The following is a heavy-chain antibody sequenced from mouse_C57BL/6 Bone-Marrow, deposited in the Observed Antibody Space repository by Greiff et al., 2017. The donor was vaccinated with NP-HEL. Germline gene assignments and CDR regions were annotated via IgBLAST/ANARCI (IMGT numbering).Heavy chain of an antibody. CDR2: IYPGDGDT. J-gene: IGHJ1*03. CDR3: ASPYYSSWYFDV. V-gene: IGHV1-82*01. Sequence: QVQLQQSGPELVKPGASVKISCKASGYAFSSSWMNWVKQRPGKGLEWIGRIYPGDGDTNYNGKFKGKATLTADKSSSTAYMQLSSLTSEDSAVYFCASPYYSSWYFDVWGTGTTVTVSS. D-gene: IGHD2-12*01. CDR1: GYAFSSSW.